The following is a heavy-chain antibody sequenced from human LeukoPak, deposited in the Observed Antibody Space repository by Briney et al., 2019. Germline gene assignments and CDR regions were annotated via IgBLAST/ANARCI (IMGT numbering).Heavy chain of an antibody. Sequence: GGSLSLSCAASGFTFSSYSMNWVRQAPGKGLEWVSSISSSSSYIYYADSVKGRFTISRDNAKNSLYLQMNSLRAEDTAVYYCARDKAVASWYYGMDVWGQGTTVTVSS. CDR1: GFTFSSYS. CDR2: ISSSSSYI. CDR3: ARDKAVASWYYGMDV. D-gene: IGHD6-19*01. V-gene: IGHV3-21*01. J-gene: IGHJ6*02.